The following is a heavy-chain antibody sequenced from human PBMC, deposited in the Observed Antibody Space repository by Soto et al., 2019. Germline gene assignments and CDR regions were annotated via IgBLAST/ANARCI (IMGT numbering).Heavy chain of an antibody. CDR3: SRVSMAPHAGIFYYDY. J-gene: IGHJ4*01. V-gene: IGHV1-3*01. Sequence: ASGKVSCKASGCTFPRYTLHWVRQAPGQRFEWLGWVSAGNGNTKYSQKFQAWVPFDRNRSASTVSMELNSLRSEDTAIYYCSRVSMAPHAGIFYYDYWGQGALVTVSS. CDR2: VSAGNGNT. D-gene: IGHD6-13*01. CDR1: GCTFPRYT.